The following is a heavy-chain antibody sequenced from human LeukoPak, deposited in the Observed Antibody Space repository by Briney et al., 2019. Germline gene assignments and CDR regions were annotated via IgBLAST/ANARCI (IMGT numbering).Heavy chain of an antibody. CDR1: GFTFSSYG. D-gene: IGHD2-21*02. CDR2: IWYDGTNK. V-gene: IGHV3-33*01. Sequence: GGSLRLSCAASGFTFSSYGTHWGRQAPGKGLEWVAIIWYDGTNKYYAASVKGRFTISRDNSKNTLYLQMNSLRAEDTAVYYCARDSCGGDCYPYTFDYWGQGTLVTVSS. CDR3: ARDSCGGDCYPYTFDY. J-gene: IGHJ4*02.